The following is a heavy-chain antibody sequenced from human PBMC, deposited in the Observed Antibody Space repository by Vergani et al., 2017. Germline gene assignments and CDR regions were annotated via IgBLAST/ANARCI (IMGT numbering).Heavy chain of an antibody. D-gene: IGHD5-12*01. CDR1: GYSISSGYY. CDR2: IYQSGST. CDR3: ARLRREDSGYDFGGMDV. V-gene: IGHV4-38-2*01. Sequence: QVQLQESGPGLVKPSETLSLTCAVSGYSISSGYYWGWIRQPPGKGLEWIGSIYQSGSTYYNPSLKSRVTISVDTSKNQFSLKLISVTAGDTAVYYCARLRREDSGYDFGGMDVWGQGTTVTVSS. J-gene: IGHJ6*02.